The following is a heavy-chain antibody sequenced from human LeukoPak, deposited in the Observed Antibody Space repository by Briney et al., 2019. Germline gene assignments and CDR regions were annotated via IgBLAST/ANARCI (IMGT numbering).Heavy chain of an antibody. J-gene: IGHJ6*02. CDR2: ISYDGSNK. V-gene: IGHV3-30*18. D-gene: IGHD6-13*01. Sequence: GGSLRLSCAASGFTFSSYGMHWVRQAPGKGLEWVAVISYDGSNKYYADSVKGRFTISRDNSKNTLYLQMNSLRAEDTAVYYCAKGEQQLYYYYGMDDWGQGTTVTVSS. CDR3: AKGEQQLYYYYGMDD. CDR1: GFTFSSYG.